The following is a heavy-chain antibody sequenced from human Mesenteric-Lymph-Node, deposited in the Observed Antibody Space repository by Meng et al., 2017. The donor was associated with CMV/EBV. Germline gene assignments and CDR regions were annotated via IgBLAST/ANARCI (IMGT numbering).Heavy chain of an antibody. CDR3: ARARTFWSGYYRALDY. Sequence: GFTFSRYAMHWVRQAPGKGLEWVAVISYDGSNKYYADSVKGRFTISRDNSKNMLYLQMNSLRAEDTAVYYCARARTFWSGYYRALDYWGQGTLVTVSS. CDR2: ISYDGSNK. V-gene: IGHV3-30*04. CDR1: GFTFSRYA. J-gene: IGHJ4*02. D-gene: IGHD3-3*01.